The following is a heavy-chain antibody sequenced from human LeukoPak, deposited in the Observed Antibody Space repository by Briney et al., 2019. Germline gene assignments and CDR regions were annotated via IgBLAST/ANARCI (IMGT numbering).Heavy chain of an antibody. CDR3: ARHPTYQYCSSTSCQRAPFDY. CDR2: IYHSGST. D-gene: IGHD2-2*01. J-gene: IGHJ4*02. V-gene: IGHV4-38-2*01. CDR1: GYSISSGYY. Sequence: PSETLSLTCAVSGYSISSGYYWGWIRQPPGKGLEWIGSIYHSGSTYYNPSLESRVTISVDTSKNQFSLKLSSVTAADTAVYYCARHPTYQYCSSTSCQRAPFDYWGQGTLVTVSS.